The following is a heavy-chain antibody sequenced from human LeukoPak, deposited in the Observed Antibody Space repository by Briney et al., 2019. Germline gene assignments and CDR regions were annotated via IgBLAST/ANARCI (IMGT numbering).Heavy chain of an antibody. CDR1: GFTFSSYG. V-gene: IGHV3-30*02. Sequence: GGSLRLSCAASGFTFSSYGMHWVRQAPGKGLEWMAFIRYDGSNKYYADSVKGRFTISRDNSKNTLYLQMNSLRAEDTAVYYCAKDISIYCSSTSCYGAEYFQHWGQGTLVTVSS. J-gene: IGHJ1*01. CDR3: AKDISIYCSSTSCYGAEYFQH. CDR2: IRYDGSNK. D-gene: IGHD2-2*01.